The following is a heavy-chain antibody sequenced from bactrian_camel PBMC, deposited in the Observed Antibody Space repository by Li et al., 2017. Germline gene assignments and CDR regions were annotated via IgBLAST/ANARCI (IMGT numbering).Heavy chain of an antibody. V-gene: IGHV3S40*01. CDR1: GFTFSSYD. Sequence: DVQLVESGGNLVQPGGSLRLSCVASGFTFSSYDMSWVRQVPGKGLEWVAGIKSGGGTTYYTDSVKGRFTISRDSAQNILYLQMNDLKPEDTGVYYCAADRWRQPCGHSDVGWYWSGQGTQVTVS. J-gene: IGHJ4*01. D-gene: IGHD6*01. CDR2: IKSGGGTT.